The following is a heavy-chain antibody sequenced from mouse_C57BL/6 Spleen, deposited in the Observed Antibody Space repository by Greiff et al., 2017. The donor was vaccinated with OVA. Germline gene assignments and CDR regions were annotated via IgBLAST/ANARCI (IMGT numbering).Heavy chain of an antibody. V-gene: IGHV2-2*01. J-gene: IGHJ2*01. CDR3: ARKWLDY. CDR2: IWSGGST. Sequence: QAQLQQSGPGLVQPSQSLSITCTVSGFSLTSYGVHWVRQSPGKGLEWLGVIWSGGSTVYNANFKARLSISKDNSMCQVFLKMNSLQADDTAIYYCARKWLDYWGQGTTLTVSS. CDR1: GFSLTSYG. D-gene: IGHD2-2*01.